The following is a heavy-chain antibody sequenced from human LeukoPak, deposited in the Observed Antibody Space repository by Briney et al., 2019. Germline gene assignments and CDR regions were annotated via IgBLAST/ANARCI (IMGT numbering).Heavy chain of an antibody. CDR1: GFTFTSYS. CDR3: ARDKYGDYGADY. CDR2: ISSSGSTI. V-gene: IGHV3-48*02. J-gene: IGHJ4*02. D-gene: IGHD4-17*01. Sequence: PGGSLRLSCAASGFTFTSYSMNWVRQAPGEGLEWVSYISSSGSTIYYADSVKGRFTISRDNAKNSLYLQMNSLRDEDTAVYYCARDKYGDYGADYWGQGTPVTVSS.